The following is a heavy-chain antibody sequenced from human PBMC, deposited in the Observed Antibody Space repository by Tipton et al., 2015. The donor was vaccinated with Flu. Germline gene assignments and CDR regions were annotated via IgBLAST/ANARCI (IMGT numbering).Heavy chain of an antibody. CDR2: IDKSGNT. Sequence: LRLSCTVSGVSISSYYWSWARQSPGKGLEWIGYIDKSGNTNYNPSLKSRVTIVLDTSKNQFSLKLTSVTAADTAVYYCARDSMVRGTIGPWGQGTLVTVSS. CDR3: ARDSMVRGTIGP. J-gene: IGHJ5*02. CDR1: GVSISSYY. D-gene: IGHD3-10*01. V-gene: IGHV4-59*01.